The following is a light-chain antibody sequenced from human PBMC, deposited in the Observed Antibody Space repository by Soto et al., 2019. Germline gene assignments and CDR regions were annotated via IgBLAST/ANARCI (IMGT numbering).Light chain of an antibody. CDR2: GAS. J-gene: IGKJ1*01. CDR3: QQYNNWRT. V-gene: IGKV3-15*01. CDR1: QSVSSN. Sequence: EIVMTQSPATLSVSPRERATLSCRASQSVSSNLAWYQQKPGQAPRLLIYGASTRATGIPARFSGSGSGTEFTLTISSLQSEDFAVYYCQQYNNWRTFGQGTKVEIK.